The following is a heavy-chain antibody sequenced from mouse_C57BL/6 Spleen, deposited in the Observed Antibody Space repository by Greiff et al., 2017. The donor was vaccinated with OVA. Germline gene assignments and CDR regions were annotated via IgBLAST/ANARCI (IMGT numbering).Heavy chain of an antibody. Sequence: EVKLVESGGDLVKPGGSLKLSCAASGFTFSSYGMSWVRQTPDKRLEWVATISSGGSYTYYPDSVKGRFTISRDNAKNTLYLQMSSLKSEDTAMYYCAIHVPSSYDGYPYFDYWGQGTTLTVSS. CDR2: ISSGGSYT. V-gene: IGHV5-6*01. CDR1: GFTFSSYG. J-gene: IGHJ2*01. D-gene: IGHD2-3*01. CDR3: AIHVPSSYDGYPYFDY.